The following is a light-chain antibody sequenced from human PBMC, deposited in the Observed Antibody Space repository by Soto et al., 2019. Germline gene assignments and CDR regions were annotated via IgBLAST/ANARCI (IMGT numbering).Light chain of an antibody. CDR2: KAS. J-gene: IGKJ5*01. CDR3: QQSYSTPIT. CDR1: QSISSW. Sequence: DIQMTQSPSTLSASVGDRVTITCRASQSISSWLAWYQQKPGKAPKLLIYKASSLESGVPSRFSGSGSETDFTLTISSLQPEDFATYYCQQSYSTPITFGQGTRLEIK. V-gene: IGKV1-5*03.